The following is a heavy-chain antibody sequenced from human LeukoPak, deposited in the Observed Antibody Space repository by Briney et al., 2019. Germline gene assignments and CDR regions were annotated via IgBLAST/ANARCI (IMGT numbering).Heavy chain of an antibody. J-gene: IGHJ4*02. V-gene: IGHV3-53*01. CDR1: GFTVSSNY. CDR2: IYSGGST. D-gene: IGHD3-10*01. CDR3: ASIMVRGPFGFDY. Sequence: PGGSLRLSCAASGFTVSSNYMSWVRQAPGKGLEWVSVIYSGGSTYYADSVKGRFTISRDNSKNTLYLQVNSLRAEDTAVYYCASIMVRGPFGFDYWGQGTLVTVSS.